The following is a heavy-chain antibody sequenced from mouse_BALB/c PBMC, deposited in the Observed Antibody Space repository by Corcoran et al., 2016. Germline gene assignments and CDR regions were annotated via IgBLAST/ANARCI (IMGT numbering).Heavy chain of an antibody. Sequence: LVKTGASVKISCKASGYSFTGYYMHWVKQSHGKSLEWIGYISCYNGATSYNQKFKGKATFTVDTSSSTAYMQFNSLTSEDSAVYYCARGYGSSYYFDYWGQGTTLTVSS. CDR3: ARGYGSSYYFDY. V-gene: IGHV1S34*01. CDR2: ISCYNGAT. CDR1: GYSFTGYY. J-gene: IGHJ2*01. D-gene: IGHD1-1*01.